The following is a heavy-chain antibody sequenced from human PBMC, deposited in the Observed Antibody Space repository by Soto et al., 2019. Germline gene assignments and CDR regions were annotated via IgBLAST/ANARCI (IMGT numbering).Heavy chain of an antibody. CDR2: IHSDGSST. D-gene: IGHD1-1*01. V-gene: IGHV3-74*01. CDR3: ARGGKGAFDL. J-gene: IGHJ3*01. Sequence: EVRLVESEGGLVQPGGSLSLSCAASGFTFSYYWMHWVRQAPGQGLLWVSRIHSDGSSTTYADSVKGRFTISRDNRKEPGVLQINRLRVGDKGVYFCARGGKGAFDLWGQGTIGTVSS. CDR1: GFTFSYYW.